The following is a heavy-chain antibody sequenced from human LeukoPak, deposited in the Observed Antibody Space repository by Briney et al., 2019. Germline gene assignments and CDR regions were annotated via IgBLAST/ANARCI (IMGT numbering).Heavy chain of an antibody. D-gene: IGHD2-21*01. CDR3: VSIGRHLDPFDY. CDR2: INPSGDST. V-gene: IGHV1-46*01. Sequence: ASVKVSCKASGYTFTSYYLHWVRQAPGQGLEWMGIINPSGDSTTYAQRFQDRITMTRDTSTSTVYMELSSLRSEDTAVYYCVSIGRHLDPFDYWGQGTLVAVSS. CDR1: GYTFTSYY. J-gene: IGHJ4*02.